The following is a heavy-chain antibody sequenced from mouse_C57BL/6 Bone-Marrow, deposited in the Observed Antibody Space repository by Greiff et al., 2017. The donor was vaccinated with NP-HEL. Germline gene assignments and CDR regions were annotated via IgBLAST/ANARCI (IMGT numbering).Heavy chain of an antibody. CDR1: GFTFSDAW. CDR3: TRGEFYYGYDEGRGAMDY. J-gene: IGHJ4*01. CDR2: IRNKANNHAT. V-gene: IGHV6-6*01. Sequence: EVQLVESGGGLVQPGGSMKLSCAASGFTFSDAWMDWVRQSPEKGLEWVAEIRNKANNHATYYAESVKGRFTISRDDSKSSVYLQMNSLRAEDTGMYYCTRGEFYYGYDEGRGAMDYWGQGTSVTVSS. D-gene: IGHD2-2*01.